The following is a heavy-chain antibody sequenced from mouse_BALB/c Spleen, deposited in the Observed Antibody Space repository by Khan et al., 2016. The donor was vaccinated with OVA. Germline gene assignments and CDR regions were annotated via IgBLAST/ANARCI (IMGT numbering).Heavy chain of an antibody. CDR3: TRGGYFGKSLFAY. Sequence: LQQPGSALVRPGASVKLSCKASGYTFTSYWMHWVKQRHGQGLEWIGNIYPGSDSINYDEKFKSKGTLTVDTSSSTAYIHLSSLTSEDSACYYCTRGGYFGKSLFAYWGQGTLVTVSA. CDR2: IYPGSDSI. D-gene: IGHD2-1*01. V-gene: IGHV1S22*01. J-gene: IGHJ3*01. CDR1: GYTFTSYW.